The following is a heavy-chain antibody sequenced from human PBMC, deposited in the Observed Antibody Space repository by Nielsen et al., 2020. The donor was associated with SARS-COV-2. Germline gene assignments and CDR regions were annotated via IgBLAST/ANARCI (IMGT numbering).Heavy chain of an antibody. D-gene: IGHD1-26*01. CDR1: GGTFSSYA. Sequence: SVKVSCKASGGTFSSYAIGWVRQAPGQGLEWMGGIIPIFGTANYAQKFQGRVTITADESTSTAYMELSSLRSEDTAVYYCAGGLLVGAIQGYAFDIWGQGTMVTVSS. J-gene: IGHJ3*02. CDR2: IIPIFGTA. CDR3: AGGLLVGAIQGYAFDI. V-gene: IGHV1-69*13.